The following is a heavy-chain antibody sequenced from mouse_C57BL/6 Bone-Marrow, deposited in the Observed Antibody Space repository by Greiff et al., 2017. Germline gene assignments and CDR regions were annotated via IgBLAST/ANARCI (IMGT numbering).Heavy chain of an antibody. V-gene: IGHV14-4*01. J-gene: IGHJ4*01. CDR2: IDPENGDT. CDR1: GFNIKDDY. D-gene: IGHD1-1*01. CDR3: THYYGSSQPYAMDY. Sequence: EVQLQESGAELVRPGASVKLSCTASGFNIKDDYMHWVKQRPEQGLEWIGWIDPENGDTEYASKFQGKATITADTSSNTAYLQLSSLTSEDTAVYYCTHYYGSSQPYAMDYWGQGTSVTVSS.